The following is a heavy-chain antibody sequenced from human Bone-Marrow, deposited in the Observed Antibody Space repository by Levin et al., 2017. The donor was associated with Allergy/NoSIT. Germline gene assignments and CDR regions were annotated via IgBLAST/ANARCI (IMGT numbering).Heavy chain of an antibody. J-gene: IGHJ5*02. V-gene: IGHV4-61*01. CDR2: IYYSGST. CDR3: ARVGGHCSGGSCYSEVGEWFDP. D-gene: IGHD2-15*01. Sequence: PSETLSLTCTVSGGSVSSGSYYWSWIRQPPGKGLEWIGYIYYSGSTNYNPSLKSRVTISVDTSKNQFSLKLSSVTAADTAVYYCARVGGHCSGGSCYSEVGEWFDPWGQGTLVTVSS. CDR1: GGSVSSGSYY.